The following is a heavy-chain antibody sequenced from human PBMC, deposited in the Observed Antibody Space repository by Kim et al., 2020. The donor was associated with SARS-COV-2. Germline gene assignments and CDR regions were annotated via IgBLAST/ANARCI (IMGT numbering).Heavy chain of an antibody. CDR1: GFTFSQYT. J-gene: IGHJ4*02. CDR2: ISLHI. V-gene: IGHV3-21*01. CDR3: ARVVGTASDS. Sequence: LSLTCAASGFTFSQYTMNWFRQAPGKGLEWVSSISLHIYYADSVKGRFTISRDNAKKLLYLQMNNLSVEDTAVYYCARVVGTASDSWGPGSLVTVSS.